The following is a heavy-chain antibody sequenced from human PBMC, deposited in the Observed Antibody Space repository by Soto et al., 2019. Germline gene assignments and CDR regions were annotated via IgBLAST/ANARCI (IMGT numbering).Heavy chain of an antibody. V-gene: IGHV3-64*01. CDR3: ARGPGYYFDY. Sequence: EVQLVESGGGLVQPGGSLRLSCAASGFTFSSYAMHWVRQAPGKGLEYVSTISSNGGSTYYANSVKGRFTISRDNSKNTLYLHMSSLRADYMAVYYCARGPGYYFDYWGQGTLVTVSS. CDR1: GFTFSSYA. J-gene: IGHJ4*02. CDR2: ISSNGGST.